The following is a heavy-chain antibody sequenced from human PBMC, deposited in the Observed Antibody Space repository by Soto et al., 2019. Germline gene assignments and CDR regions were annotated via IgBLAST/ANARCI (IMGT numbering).Heavy chain of an antibody. CDR1: GGSVSSGNYY. J-gene: IGHJ5*02. V-gene: IGHV4-61*01. CDR3: ARRAYSSGWDNCFDP. Sequence: SETLSLTCTVSGGSVSSGNYYWSWIRQPPGKGLEWIGYIYYSGSTNYNPSLKSRVTISVDTSKNQFSLKLSSVTAADTAVYYCARRAYSSGWDNCFDPWGQGTLVTVSS. CDR2: IYYSGST. D-gene: IGHD6-19*01.